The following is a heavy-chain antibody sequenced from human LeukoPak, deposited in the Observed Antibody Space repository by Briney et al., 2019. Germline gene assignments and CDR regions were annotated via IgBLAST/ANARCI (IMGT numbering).Heavy chain of an antibody. J-gene: IGHJ4*02. CDR2: IWSDGSNK. D-gene: IGHD3-10*01. Sequence: GGSLRLSCAASGFTYSSYGMHWVRQAPGKGLEWVAVIWSDGSNKYYADSVKGRFTISRDNSKNTLYLQLNSLRAEDTAVYYCARGQYYYGSGIKYYCDYWGQGTLVTVSS. CDR3: ARGQYYYGSGIKYYCDY. CDR1: GFTYSSYG. V-gene: IGHV3-33*01.